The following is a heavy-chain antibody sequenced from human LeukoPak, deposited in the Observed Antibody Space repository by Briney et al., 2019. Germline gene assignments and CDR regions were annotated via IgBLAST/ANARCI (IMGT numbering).Heavy chain of an antibody. CDR2: VSYGGGA. CDR1: GASIRSRS. Sequence: SETLSLTCSVSGASIRSRSWSWIRQPPGKGPEWIGYVSYGGGASYDRFFKSRVTMSVDTSKNQVSLNLTSVTAADTAVYHCARTIPPHYHMDAWGKGTTVTVSS. CDR3: ARTIPPHYHMDA. J-gene: IGHJ6*03. V-gene: IGHV4-59*11.